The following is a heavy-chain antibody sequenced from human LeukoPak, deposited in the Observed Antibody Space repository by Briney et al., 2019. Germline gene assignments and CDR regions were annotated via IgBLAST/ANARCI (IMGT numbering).Heavy chain of an antibody. V-gene: IGHV1-69*02. D-gene: IGHD3-3*01. CDR3: GRSESDFFVDY. J-gene: IGHJ4*02. CDR1: GGTSSSYT. Sequence: SVKVSCKASGGTSSSYTIVWVRQAPGQGLELMGRIIPVLRRTHYAQKFQDRVTLTADRITTTAYMELRSLRSEDTAMYYCGRSESDFFVDYWDQGTLVTVSS. CDR2: IIPVLRRT.